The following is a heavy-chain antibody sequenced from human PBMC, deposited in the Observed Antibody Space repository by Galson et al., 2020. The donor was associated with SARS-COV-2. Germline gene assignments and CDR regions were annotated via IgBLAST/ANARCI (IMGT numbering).Heavy chain of an antibody. CDR1: GYNFTDYW. V-gene: IGHV5-51*01. J-gene: IGHJ5*02. CDR2: VYPGDSDT. D-gene: IGHD6-19*01. Sequence: GESLKISCKASGYNFTDYWIAWVRQVPGQGLYCMGIVYPGDSDTRYSPSFQGQVTISVDKSMATAYLQWSSLKASDTAIYYCARHESNSGWYFEGSWGQGTSVTVSA. CDR3: ARHESNSGWYFEGS.